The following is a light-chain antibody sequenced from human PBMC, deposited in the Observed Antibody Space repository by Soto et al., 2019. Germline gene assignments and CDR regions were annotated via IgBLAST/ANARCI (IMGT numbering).Light chain of an antibody. Sequence: EIVLTQSPCTLSWSPGERATLSCRAIQSVSSSYLAWYQQKPGQAPRLLIYGASSRATGIPDRFSGSGSGTDFTLTISRLEPEDFAVYYCQQYGSSPPITFGQGTRLEIK. V-gene: IGKV3-20*01. J-gene: IGKJ5*01. CDR3: QQYGSSPPIT. CDR1: QSVSSSY. CDR2: GAS.